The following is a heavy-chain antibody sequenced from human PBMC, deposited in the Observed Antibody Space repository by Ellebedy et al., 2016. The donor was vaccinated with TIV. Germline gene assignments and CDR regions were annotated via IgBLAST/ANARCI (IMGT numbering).Heavy chain of an antibody. CDR3: ARVPSFYDILTGYPYGMDV. V-gene: IGHV1-18*01. Sequence: AASVKVSCKASGYTFTSYGISWVRQAPGQGLEWMGWISAYNGNTNYAQKLQGRVTMPTDTSTSTAYMELRSLRSDDPAVYYCARVPSFYDILTGYPYGMDVWGQGTTVTVSS. D-gene: IGHD3-9*01. CDR1: GYTFTSYG. J-gene: IGHJ6*02. CDR2: ISAYNGNT.